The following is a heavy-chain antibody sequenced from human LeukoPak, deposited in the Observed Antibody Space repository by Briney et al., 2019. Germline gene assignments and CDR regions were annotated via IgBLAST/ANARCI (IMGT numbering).Heavy chain of an antibody. CDR2: ISSSSSYT. CDR1: GFTFSSYE. CDR3: ARTRRYCSSTSCYGPHYFDY. Sequence: GGSLRLSCAASGFTFSSYEMNWVRQAPGKGLEWVSYISSSSSYTNYADSVKGRLTISRDNAKNSLYLQMNSLRAEDTAVYYCARTRRYCSSTSCYGPHYFDYWGQGTLATVSS. J-gene: IGHJ4*02. V-gene: IGHV3-21*05. D-gene: IGHD2-2*01.